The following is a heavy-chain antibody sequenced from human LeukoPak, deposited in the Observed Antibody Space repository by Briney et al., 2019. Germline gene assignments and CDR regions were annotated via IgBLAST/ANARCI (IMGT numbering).Heavy chain of an antibody. CDR1: GFTVSSNY. CDR3: ARMLGGGYTGLFDC. V-gene: IGHV3-53*01. J-gene: IGHJ4*02. D-gene: IGHD3-10*02. CDR2: IYSGGST. Sequence: GSLRLSCEAAGFTVSSNYLSWVRQAPGKGLEWVSGIYSGGSTSYADSVKGRFTISRDNSKNTLYLQMNSLRAEDTAVYYCARMLGGGYTGLFDCWGQGTLVTVSS.